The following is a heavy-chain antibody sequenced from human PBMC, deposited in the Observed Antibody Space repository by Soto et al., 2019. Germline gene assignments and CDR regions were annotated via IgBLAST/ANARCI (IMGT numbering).Heavy chain of an antibody. CDR2: IYYSGST. CDR3: ERGFRVTVTTNWFDP. Sequence: PSETLSLTCTVSGGSISSGDYYWSWIRQPPGKGLEWIGYIYYSGSTYYNPSLKSRVTISVDTSKNQFSLKLSSVTAAETAVYYCERGFRVTVTTNWFDPWGRGTLVTVSS. J-gene: IGHJ5*02. V-gene: IGHV4-30-4*01. D-gene: IGHD4-4*01. CDR1: GGSISSGDYY.